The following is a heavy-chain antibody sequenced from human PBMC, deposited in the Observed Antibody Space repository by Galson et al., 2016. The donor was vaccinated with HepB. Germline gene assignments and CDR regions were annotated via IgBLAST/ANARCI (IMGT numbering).Heavy chain of an antibody. V-gene: IGHV3-23*01. D-gene: IGHD3-3*01. J-gene: IGHJ4*02. CDR1: GFTFSNYA. CDR3: GLGQDEITTIFDF. CDR2: ISGSGGST. Sequence: SLRLSCAASGFTFSNYAMSWVRQAPGKGLEWVSAISGSGGSTYYADSAQGRFTISRDNSKNTLFMQRNTLRAVDTAAYYCGLGQDEITTIFDFWGQGALVTVSS.